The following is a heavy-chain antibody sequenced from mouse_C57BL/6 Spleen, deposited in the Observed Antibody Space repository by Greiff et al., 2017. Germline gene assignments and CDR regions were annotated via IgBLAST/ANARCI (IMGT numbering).Heavy chain of an antibody. CDR3: ARDGNSHEYFDV. Sequence: QVQLQQSGPELVKPGASVKISCKASGYAFSSSWMNWVKQRPGKGLEWIGYINPSSGYTKYNQKFKDKATLTADKSSSTAYMQLSSLTYEDSAVYYCARDGNSHEYFDVWGTGTTVTVSS. CDR1: GYAFSSSW. D-gene: IGHD2-1*01. J-gene: IGHJ1*03. V-gene: IGHV1-7*01. CDR2: INPSSGYT.